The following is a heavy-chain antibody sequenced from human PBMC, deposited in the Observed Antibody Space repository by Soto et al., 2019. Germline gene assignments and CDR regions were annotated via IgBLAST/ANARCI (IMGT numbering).Heavy chain of an antibody. CDR3: ARSNTSVDAYYFDY. CDR1: GGSFSGYY. CDR2: INHSGNT. Sequence: SETLSLTCAVYGGSFSGYYWSWIRQPPGKGLEWIGEINHSGNTNYNPSLKSRVTISVDRSKNQFSLKLSSVTAADTAVYYCARSNTSVDAYYFDYWGQGTLVTAPQ. D-gene: IGHD6-19*01. J-gene: IGHJ4*02. V-gene: IGHV4-34*01.